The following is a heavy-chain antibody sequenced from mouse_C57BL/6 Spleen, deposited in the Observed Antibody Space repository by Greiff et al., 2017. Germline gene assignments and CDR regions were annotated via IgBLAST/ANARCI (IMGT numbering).Heavy chain of an antibody. D-gene: IGHD2-1*01. CDR2: IRNKANGYTT. CDR1: GFTFTDYY. CDR3: ARLYGNYVWYFDV. J-gene: IGHJ1*03. Sequence: EVKLMESGGGLVQPGGSLSLSCAASGFTFTDYYMSWVRQPPGKALEWLGFIRNKANGYTTEYSASVKGRLTISRDNSQSILYLPMNALRAEDSATDYCARLYGNYVWYFDVWGTGTTVTVSS. V-gene: IGHV7-3*01.